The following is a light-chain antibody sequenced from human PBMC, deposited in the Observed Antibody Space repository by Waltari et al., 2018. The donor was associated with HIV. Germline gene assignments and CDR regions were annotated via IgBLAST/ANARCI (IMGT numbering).Light chain of an antibody. Sequence: DIQMTQSPSSLSASVGDRVTITCRASQSISNNLNWYQQKLGKAPKLLIYSASILESGVPARFSGSGSGTDFTLTISILQPEDFATYYCQESFSFGPGTKVDIK. CDR1: QSISNN. CDR2: SAS. J-gene: IGKJ3*01. CDR3: QESFS. V-gene: IGKV1-39*01.